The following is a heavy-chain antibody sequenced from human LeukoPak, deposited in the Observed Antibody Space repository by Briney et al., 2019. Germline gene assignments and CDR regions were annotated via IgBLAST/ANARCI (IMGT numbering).Heavy chain of an antibody. J-gene: IGHJ6*02. Sequence: GASVKVSCKASGYTFTSYDINWVRQATGQGLEWMGWMNPNSGNTGYAQKFQGRVTMTRNTSISTAYMELSGLRSEDTAVYYCATLTPGIAAAGTDIGYYYGMDVWGQGTTVTVSS. CDR1: GYTFTSYD. V-gene: IGHV1-8*01. CDR2: MNPNSGNT. D-gene: IGHD6-13*01. CDR3: ATLTPGIAAAGTDIGYYYGMDV.